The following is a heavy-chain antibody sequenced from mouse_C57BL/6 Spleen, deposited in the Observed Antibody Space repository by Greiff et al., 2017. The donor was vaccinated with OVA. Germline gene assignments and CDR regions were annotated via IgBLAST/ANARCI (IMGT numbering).Heavy chain of an antibody. CDR2: ISNGGGST. J-gene: IGHJ4*01. D-gene: IGHD1-1*01. Sequence: EVKLVESGGGLVQPGGSLKLSCAASGFTFSDYYMYWVRQTPEKRLEWVAYISNGGGSTYYPDTVKGRFTISRDNAKNTLYLQMSRLKSEDTAMYYCARQGSLRDGYYYAMDYWGQGTSVTVSS. CDR1: GFTFSDYY. V-gene: IGHV5-12*01. CDR3: ARQGSLRDGYYYAMDY.